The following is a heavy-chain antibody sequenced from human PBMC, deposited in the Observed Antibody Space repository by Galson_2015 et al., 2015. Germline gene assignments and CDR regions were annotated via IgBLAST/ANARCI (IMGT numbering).Heavy chain of an antibody. J-gene: IGHJ6*03. CDR3: AKTEGRRGYYYYMDV. CDR1: GDSITTYY. Sequence: ETLSLTCTVSGDSITTYYWSWIRQPPGKGLEWIGYMYYSGSTNYNPSLKSRVTISVDTSRNQFSLELSSVTAADTAIYYCAKTEGRRGYYYYMDVWGKGTTVTVSS. D-gene: IGHD1-1*01. CDR2: MYYSGST. V-gene: IGHV4-59*01.